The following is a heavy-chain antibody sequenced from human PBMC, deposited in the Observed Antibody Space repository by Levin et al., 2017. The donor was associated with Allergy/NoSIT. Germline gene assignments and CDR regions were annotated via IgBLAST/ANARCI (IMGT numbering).Heavy chain of an antibody. CDR3: AKDDSGYDSWGGPFDY. J-gene: IGHJ4*02. V-gene: IGHV3-23*01. CDR2: ISASGSYT. CDR1: GFTFSSYA. D-gene: IGHD5-12*01. Sequence: PGGSLRLSCAASGFTFSSYAMSWVRQAPGKGLEWVSAISASGSYTYYADSVKGRFTISRDNSKNTLYLQMNSLRAEDTAVYFLAKDDSGYDSWGGPFDYWGQGTLVTVSS.